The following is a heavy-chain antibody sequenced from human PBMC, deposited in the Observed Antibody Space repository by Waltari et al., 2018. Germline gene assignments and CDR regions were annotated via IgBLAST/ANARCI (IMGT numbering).Heavy chain of an antibody. CDR2: IRSKANSDAT. D-gene: IGHD4-17*01. CDR1: AFTFSGSA. Sequence: EVQLVESGGGLVQPGGSLRLSCAASAFTFSGSALPWFPQPSGKGLEWVGRIRSKANSDATAYAASVKGRFTISRDDSKNTAYLQMNSLKTEDTAVYYCTRQAYGDGGYWGQGTLVTVSS. CDR3: TRQAYGDGGY. J-gene: IGHJ4*02. V-gene: IGHV3-73*01.